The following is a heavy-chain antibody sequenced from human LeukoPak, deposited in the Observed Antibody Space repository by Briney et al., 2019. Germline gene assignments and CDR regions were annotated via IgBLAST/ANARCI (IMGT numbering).Heavy chain of an antibody. Sequence: PGGSLRLSCAVSGFTSSIYSMSWVRQAPGKGLEWVSSISSSVAYKYYADSVKGRFTISRDNAKNALYLQMNNLRAEDTAVYYCAKGKDSVAGATNDYWGQGTLVTVSS. D-gene: IGHD6-19*01. CDR1: GFTSSIYS. CDR3: AKGKDSVAGATNDY. J-gene: IGHJ4*02. CDR2: ISSSVAYK. V-gene: IGHV3-21*01.